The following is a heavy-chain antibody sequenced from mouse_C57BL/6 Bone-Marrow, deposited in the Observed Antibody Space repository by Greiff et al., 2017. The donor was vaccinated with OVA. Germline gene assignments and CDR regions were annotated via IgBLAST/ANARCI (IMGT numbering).Heavy chain of an antibody. D-gene: IGHD1-1*01. V-gene: IGHV1-81*01. CDR3: ARVGPNYYGSSYWFAY. CDR2: IYPRSGNT. Sequence: VQLQQSGAELARPGASVKLSCKASGYTFTSYGISWVKQRTGQGLEWIGEIYPRSGNTYYNEKFKGKATLTADKSSSTAYMELRSLTSEDSAVYFCARVGPNYYGSSYWFAYWGQGTLVTVSA. J-gene: IGHJ3*01. CDR1: GYTFTSYG.